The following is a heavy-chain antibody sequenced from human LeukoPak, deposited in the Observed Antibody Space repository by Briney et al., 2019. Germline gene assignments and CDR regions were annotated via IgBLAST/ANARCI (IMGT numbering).Heavy chain of an antibody. CDR2: ISSSSYI. V-gene: IGHV3-21*01. CDR3: ARDLDVVVIAMERWPSRDY. CDR1: GFTFSSYS. Sequence: GGSLRLSCAASGFTFSSYSMNWVRQAPGKGLGWVSSISSSSYIYYADSVKGRFTISRDNAKNSLYLQMNSLRAEDTAVYYCARDLDVVVIAMERWPSRDYWGQGTLVTVSS. J-gene: IGHJ4*02. D-gene: IGHD2-21*01.